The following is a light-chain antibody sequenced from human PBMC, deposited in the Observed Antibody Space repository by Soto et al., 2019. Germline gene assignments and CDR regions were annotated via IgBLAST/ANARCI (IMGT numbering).Light chain of an antibody. J-gene: IGLJ3*02. CDR2: EVS. CDR3: SSYTSSNTWL. Sequence: QSALTQPASVSGSPGQSITISCTGTSSDVGGYHYVSWYQQHPGKAPKLMIYEVSNRPSGVSNRFSGSKSGNTASLTISGLQAEDEADYYCSSYTSSNTWLFGGGTKLTVL. CDR1: SSDVGGYHY. V-gene: IGLV2-14*01.